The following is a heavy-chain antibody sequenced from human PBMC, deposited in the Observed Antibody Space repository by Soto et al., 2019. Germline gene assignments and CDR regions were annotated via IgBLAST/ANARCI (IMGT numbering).Heavy chain of an antibody. J-gene: IGHJ4*02. Sequence: QVQLQQWGAGLLNPSETLSLTCAAYGGSFSGYYWSWIRQPPGKGLERIGEINHSGSTNYNPSLKSRVTISVDTSKNQFSLKLGSVTAADTAVYYCARCGCSSTSCYPVNYFDYWGQGTLVTVSS. CDR2: INHSGST. D-gene: IGHD2-2*01. CDR1: GGSFSGYY. V-gene: IGHV4-34*01. CDR3: ARCGCSSTSCYPVNYFDY.